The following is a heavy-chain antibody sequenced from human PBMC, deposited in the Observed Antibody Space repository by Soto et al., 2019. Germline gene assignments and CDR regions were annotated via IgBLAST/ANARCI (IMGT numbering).Heavy chain of an antibody. CDR3: ARHGSNSGSYSEYFQH. Sequence: QLQLQESGPGLVKPSETLSLTCTVSGGSISSSSYYWGWIRQPPGKGLEWIGSIYHSGTTYYNSSLKRRVTISVDTSRNQFSLKLSSVTAEDTAVYYCARHGSNSGSYSEYFQHWGQGTLVTVSS. CDR1: GGSISSSSYY. CDR2: IYHSGTT. J-gene: IGHJ1*01. V-gene: IGHV4-39*01. D-gene: IGHD1-26*01.